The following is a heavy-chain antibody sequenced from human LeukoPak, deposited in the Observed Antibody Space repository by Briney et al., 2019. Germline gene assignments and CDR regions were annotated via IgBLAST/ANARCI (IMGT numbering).Heavy chain of an antibody. CDR3: ARGSPFEPDGLAFDF. J-gene: IGHJ4*02. CDR2: INQDGSEK. D-gene: IGHD1-14*01. CDR1: GFTFSSYW. Sequence: PGGSLRLSCAASGFTFSSYWMSCVRQAPGKGLWWVANINQDGSEKYYVDSVKGGFTISRDNAKNSLYLQMNSLSAEDTAVYYCARGSPFEPDGLAFDFWGQGTLVSVSS. V-gene: IGHV3-7*01.